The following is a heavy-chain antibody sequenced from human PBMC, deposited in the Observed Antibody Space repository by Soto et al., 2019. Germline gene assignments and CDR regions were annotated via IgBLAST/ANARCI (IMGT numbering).Heavy chain of an antibody. Sequence: QVQLVQSGAEVKKPGSSVKVSCKASGGTFNTYSFGWLRQAPGQGLQWMGSIIPFIGAPNYAQNFQDRVTITADESTTTAYMELSGLKSEDTAVYFCARGGDSSSLRAFYSYGFDVWGQGTSVTFSS. CDR2: IIPFIGAP. CDR3: ARGGDSSSLRAFYSYGFDV. J-gene: IGHJ6*02. CDR1: GGTFNTYS. V-gene: IGHV1-69*18. D-gene: IGHD6-6*01.